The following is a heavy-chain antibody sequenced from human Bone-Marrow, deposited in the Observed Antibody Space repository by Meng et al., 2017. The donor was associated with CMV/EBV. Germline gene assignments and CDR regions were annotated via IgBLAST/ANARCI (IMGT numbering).Heavy chain of an antibody. J-gene: IGHJ4*02. CDR2: ISGSGDST. D-gene: IGHD4-23*01. V-gene: IGHV3-23*01. Sequence: GESLKISCAASGFTFSSYAMSWVRQTPGKGLEWVSAISGSGDSTYYADSVKGRFTISRDNAKNTLHLQMNSLRAEDTAVYYCVKGWQQLGDSWGQGTLVTVSS. CDR3: VKGWQQLGDS. CDR1: GFTFSSYA.